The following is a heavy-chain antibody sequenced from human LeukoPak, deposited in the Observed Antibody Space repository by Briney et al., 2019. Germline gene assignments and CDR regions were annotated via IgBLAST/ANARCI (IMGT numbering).Heavy chain of an antibody. D-gene: IGHD5-12*01. V-gene: IGHV3-23*01. CDR2: ISGSGSSI. CDR3: AKAVGYSGYQSFDY. Sequence: GGSLRLSCAASGFTLSSYAMTWVRQAPGKGLEWVSAISGSGSSIYYADSVKGRFTISRDNSKNTLYLQMNSLRAEDTAAYYCAKAVGYSGYQSFDYWGQGTLVTVSS. CDR1: GFTLSSYA. J-gene: IGHJ4*02.